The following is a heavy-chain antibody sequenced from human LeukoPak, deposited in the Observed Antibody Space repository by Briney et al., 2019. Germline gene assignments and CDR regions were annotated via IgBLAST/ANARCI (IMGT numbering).Heavy chain of an antibody. CDR1: GFTFSNAW. V-gene: IGHV3-15*01. CDR2: IKSKTDGGTT. Sequence: GGSLKLSCAASGFTFSNAWMSWVRQAPGKGLEWVGRIKSKTDGGTTDYAAPVKGRFAVSRDDSKNTLYLQMNSLKTEDTALYYCTIKVESVYYWGQGTLVTVSS. D-gene: IGHD2-2*01. J-gene: IGHJ4*02. CDR3: TIKVESVYY.